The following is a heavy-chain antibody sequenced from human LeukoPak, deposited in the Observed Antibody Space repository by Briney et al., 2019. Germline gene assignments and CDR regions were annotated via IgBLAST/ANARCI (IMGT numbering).Heavy chain of an antibody. J-gene: IGHJ4*02. Sequence: ASVKVSCKASGYTFANYGINWVRQAPGQGLEWMGWISLANGNAGYAQRVQGRVTLTTDTSTSTAYMELRSLRSDDTAVYYCGRVPYVRPHQLDYWGQGTLVSISS. CDR1: GYTFANYG. CDR2: ISLANGNA. V-gene: IGHV1-18*01. CDR3: GRVPYVRPHQLDY. D-gene: IGHD2-2*01.